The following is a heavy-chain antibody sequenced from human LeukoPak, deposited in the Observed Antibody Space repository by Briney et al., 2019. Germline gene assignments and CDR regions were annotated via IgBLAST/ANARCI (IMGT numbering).Heavy chain of an antibody. D-gene: IGHD3-9*01. J-gene: IGHJ5*02. CDR3: AKVQPLRYFDWLSPFDP. CDR1: GFTFSSYG. V-gene: IGHV3-23*01. Sequence: GGFLRLSCAASGFTFSSYGMHWVRQAPGKGLEWVSTISGSGGSTYYADSVKGRFTISRDNSKNTLYLQMNSLRAEDTAVYYCAKVQPLRYFDWLSPFDPWGQGTLVTVSS. CDR2: ISGSGGST.